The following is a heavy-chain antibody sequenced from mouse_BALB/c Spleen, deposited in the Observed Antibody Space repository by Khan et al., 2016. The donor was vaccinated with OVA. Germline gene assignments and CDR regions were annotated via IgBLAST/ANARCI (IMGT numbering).Heavy chain of an antibody. CDR3: ATYTGNYPYAMDY. CDR2: IWGDGST. Sequence: QVQLKESGPGLVAPSQSLSITCTVSGFSLTTYGVSWVRQPPGKGLEWLGIIWGDGSTNYHSALRSRLSISKDNSKSQVFLKLNSLQTDDTATYYWATYTGNYPYAMDYWGQGTSVTVSS. J-gene: IGHJ4*01. CDR1: GFSLTTYG. V-gene: IGHV2-3*01. D-gene: IGHD2-10*01.